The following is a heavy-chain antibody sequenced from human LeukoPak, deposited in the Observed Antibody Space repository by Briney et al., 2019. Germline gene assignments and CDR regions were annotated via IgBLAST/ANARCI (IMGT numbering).Heavy chain of an antibody. Sequence: GGSLRLSCAASGFTFSSYQMIWVRQAPGKGLEWVSSISGDSTYIYYADSLKGRFTVSRDNAKNSLYLQMNSLRDEDTAVYYCARGPIFGVVIRLVDYWGQGTLVTVSS. V-gene: IGHV3-21*01. J-gene: IGHJ4*02. D-gene: IGHD3-3*01. CDR1: GFTFSSYQ. CDR2: ISGDSTYI. CDR3: ARGPIFGVVIRLVDY.